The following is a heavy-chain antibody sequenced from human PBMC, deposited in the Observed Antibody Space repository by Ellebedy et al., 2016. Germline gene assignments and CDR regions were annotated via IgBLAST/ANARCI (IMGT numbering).Heavy chain of an antibody. V-gene: IGHV4-31*03. D-gene: IGHD4-11*01. CDR1: GGSISSGGYY. Sequence: SETLSLXXTVSGGSISSGGYYWSWIRQHPGKGLEWIGYIYYSGSTYYNPSLKSRVTISVDTSKNQFSLKLSSVTAADTAVYYCAREDYSNYGTFDYWGQGTLVTVSS. CDR2: IYYSGST. J-gene: IGHJ4*02. CDR3: AREDYSNYGTFDY.